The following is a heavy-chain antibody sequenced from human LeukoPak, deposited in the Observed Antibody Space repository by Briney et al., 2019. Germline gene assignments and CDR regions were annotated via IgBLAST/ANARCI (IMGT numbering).Heavy chain of an antibody. CDR3: ARESSGWSGRLQGRTVLDY. J-gene: IGHJ4*02. CDR2: INPNSGGT. CDR1: GYTFTGYY. D-gene: IGHD6-19*01. Sequence: ASVKVSCKASGYTFTGYYMHWVRQAPGQGLEWMGWINPNSGGTSYAQKFQGRVTMTRDTSISTAYMELSRLRSDDTAVYYCARESSGWSGRLQGRTVLDYWGQGTLVTVSS. V-gene: IGHV1-2*02.